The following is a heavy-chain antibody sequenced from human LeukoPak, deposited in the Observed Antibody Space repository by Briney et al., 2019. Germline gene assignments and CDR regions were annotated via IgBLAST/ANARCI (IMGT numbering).Heavy chain of an antibody. V-gene: IGHV3-23*01. J-gene: IGHJ4*02. CDR1: GFTFNSYA. Sequence: PGGSLRLSCAASGFTFNSYAMSWVRQAPGKGLEWVSGISGSGDSTYYADSVKGRFTISRDNSKNTLYLQMNSLRAEDTAVYYCAKKPTPIREPRDYWGQGTLVTVSS. D-gene: IGHD2-15*01. CDR3: AKKPTPIREPRDY. CDR2: ISGSGDST.